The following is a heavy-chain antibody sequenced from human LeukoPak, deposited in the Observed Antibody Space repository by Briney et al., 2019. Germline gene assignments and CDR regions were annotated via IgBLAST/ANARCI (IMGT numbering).Heavy chain of an antibody. J-gene: IGHJ4*02. V-gene: IGHV3-23*01. Sequence: PGGSLRLSCAASGFTFSTYAVNWVRQAPGKGLEWVSAITGSGGATYYADSVKGRFTISRDNSKNTLYLQMSSLRAEDTALYYCARDSSSGLDYWGQGTLVTVSS. CDR2: ITGSGGAT. D-gene: IGHD6-19*01. CDR1: GFTFSTYA. CDR3: ARDSSSGLDY.